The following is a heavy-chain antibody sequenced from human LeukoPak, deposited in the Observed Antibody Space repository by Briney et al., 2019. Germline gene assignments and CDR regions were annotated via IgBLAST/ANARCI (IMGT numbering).Heavy chain of an antibody. CDR2: IYTSGST. CDR3: ARESMYSSGRPLIDY. Sequence: PSETLSLTCTVSGGSISSYYWSWIQQPAGKGLEWIGRIYTSGSTNYNPSLKSRVTMSVDTSKNQFSLKLSSVTAADTAVYYCARESMYSSGRPLIDYWGQGTLVTVSS. D-gene: IGHD6-19*01. V-gene: IGHV4-4*07. J-gene: IGHJ4*02. CDR1: GGSISSYY.